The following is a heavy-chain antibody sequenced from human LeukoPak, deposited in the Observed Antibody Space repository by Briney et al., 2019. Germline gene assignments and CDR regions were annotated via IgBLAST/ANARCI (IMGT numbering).Heavy chain of an antibody. J-gene: IGHJ6*02. CDR2: IYYSGST. V-gene: IGHV4-59*12. CDR3: ARVILDIVVVPAAAATMDV. D-gene: IGHD2-2*03. Sequence: SETLSLTCTVAGGSISSYYWSWIRQPPGKGLEGIGYIYYSGSTNYNPSPKSRVTISVDTNKNQFSLKLSSVTAADTAVYYCARVILDIVVVPAAAATMDVWGQGPTVTVSS. CDR1: GGSISSYY.